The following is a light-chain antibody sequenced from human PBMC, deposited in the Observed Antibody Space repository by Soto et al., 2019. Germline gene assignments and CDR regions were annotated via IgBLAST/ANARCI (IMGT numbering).Light chain of an antibody. CDR2: GAS. CDR3: QQYNNWPPRRT. J-gene: IGKJ1*01. V-gene: IGKV3-15*01. CDR1: QSVSSN. Sequence: EIVMTQSPATLSVSPGERATLSCRASQSVSSNLAWYQQKPGQAPRLLIYGASTRATGIPARFSGSGSGTEFTLTISSLQSEAFAVYYCQQYNNWPPRRTFGQGTKVEIK.